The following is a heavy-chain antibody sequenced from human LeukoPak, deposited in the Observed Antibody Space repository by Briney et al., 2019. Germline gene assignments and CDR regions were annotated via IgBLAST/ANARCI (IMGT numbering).Heavy chain of an antibody. D-gene: IGHD1-26*01. CDR1: GFTLSNYW. V-gene: IGHV3-7*01. CDR3: ARDKVVGATYFDY. Sequence: GGSLRLSCAASGFTLSNYWMSWVRQAPGKGLEWVANIQQDGSERYYVDSVKGRFTISRDNAKNSLYLQMNSLRAEDTAVYYCARDKVVGATYFDYWGQGTLVTVSS. J-gene: IGHJ4*02. CDR2: IQQDGSER.